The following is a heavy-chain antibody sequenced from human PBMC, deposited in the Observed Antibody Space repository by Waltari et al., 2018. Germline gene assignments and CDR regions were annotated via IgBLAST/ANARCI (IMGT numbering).Heavy chain of an antibody. V-gene: IGHV1-69-2*01. D-gene: IGHD5-18*01. Sequence: EVQLVQSGAEVKTPGATVKISCKVSGYTFPDYYLPWGQQPPGKGLEWMGLVDPEDCETIYAEKFQGRVTITADTSTDTAYMDLSSLRSEDTAVYYCATAHGLYSAEYFQHWGQGTLVTVSS. CDR1: GYTFPDYY. J-gene: IGHJ1*01. CDR2: VDPEDCET. CDR3: ATAHGLYSAEYFQH.